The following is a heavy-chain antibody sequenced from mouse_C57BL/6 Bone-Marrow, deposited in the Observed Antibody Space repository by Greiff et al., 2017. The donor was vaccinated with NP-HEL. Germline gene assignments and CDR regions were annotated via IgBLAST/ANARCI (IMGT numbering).Heavy chain of an antibody. Sequence: EVQVVESGGDLVKPGGSLKLSCAASGFTFSSYGMSWVRQTPDKRLEWVATISSGGSYTYYPDSVKGRFTISRDNAKNTLYLQMSSLKSEDTAMYYCARPAYSNYLAWFAYWGQGTLVTVSA. J-gene: IGHJ3*01. D-gene: IGHD2-5*01. CDR3: ARPAYSNYLAWFAY. CDR2: ISSGGSYT. V-gene: IGHV5-6*01. CDR1: GFTFSSYG.